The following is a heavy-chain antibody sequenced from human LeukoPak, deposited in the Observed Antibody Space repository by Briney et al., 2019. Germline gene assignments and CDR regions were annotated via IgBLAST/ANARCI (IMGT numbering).Heavy chain of an antibody. D-gene: IGHD6-19*01. CDR2: TSYDGSNK. CDR3: ARAAVAALFDY. CDR1: GFTFSNYA. V-gene: IGHV3-30*04. J-gene: IGHJ4*02. Sequence: GGSLRLSCAASGFTFSNYAMHWVRQTPGKGLEWVAITSYDGSNKYYADSVKGRFTISRDNSKNTLYLQMNSLRAEDTAVYYCARAAVAALFDYWGQGTLVTVSS.